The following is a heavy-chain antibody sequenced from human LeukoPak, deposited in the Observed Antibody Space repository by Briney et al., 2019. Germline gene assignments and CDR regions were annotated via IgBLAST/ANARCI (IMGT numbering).Heavy chain of an antibody. CDR1: GFTFSSYA. Sequence: PGRSLRLSCAASGFTFSSYAMHWVRQAPGKGLEWVAVISYDGSNKYYADSVKGRFTISRDNSKNTLYLQMNSLRAEDTAVYYCARAVSTMTESDPFDIWGQGTMVTVSS. D-gene: IGHD5-12*01. V-gene: IGHV3-30-3*01. J-gene: IGHJ3*02. CDR2: ISYDGSNK. CDR3: ARAVSTMTESDPFDI.